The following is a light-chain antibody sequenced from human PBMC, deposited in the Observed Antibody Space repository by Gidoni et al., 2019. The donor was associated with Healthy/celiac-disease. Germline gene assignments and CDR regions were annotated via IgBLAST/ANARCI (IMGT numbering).Light chain of an antibody. Sequence: QSALTQPASVSGSPGQSITISCPGTSSDAGGYNYVSWYQQHPGKAPKLMIYEVSNRPSGVPDRFSGSKSGNTASLTISGLQAEDEADYYCSSYTSSSTLEVFGGGTKLTVL. V-gene: IGLV2-14*01. J-gene: IGLJ3*02. CDR1: SSDAGGYNY. CDR3: SSYTSSSTLEV. CDR2: EVS.